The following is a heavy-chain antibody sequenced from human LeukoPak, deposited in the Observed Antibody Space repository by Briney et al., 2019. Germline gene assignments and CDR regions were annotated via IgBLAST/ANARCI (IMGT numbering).Heavy chain of an antibody. CDR2: FDPEDGET. J-gene: IGHJ4*02. D-gene: IGHD3-22*01. V-gene: IGHV1-24*01. CDR3: ARELRVGYWLLLTTFDY. Sequence: GASVKVSCKVSGYTLTELSMHWVRQAPGKGLEWMGGFDPEDGETIYAQKFQGRVTITEDTSTDTAYMELRSLRADDTAVYYCARELRVGYWLLLTTFDYWGQGTLVTVSS. CDR1: GYTLTELS.